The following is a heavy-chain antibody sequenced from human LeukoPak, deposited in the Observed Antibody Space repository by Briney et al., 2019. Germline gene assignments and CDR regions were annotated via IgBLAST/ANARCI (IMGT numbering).Heavy chain of an antibody. CDR3: ARHSYSQGSGWLYYFDY. Sequence: ASETLSLTCTVSGGSISSSSYYWVWIRQPPGKGLEWIGSIYYSGNTYYNPSLKSRVTISVDTSKNQFSLKLSSVTAADTAVYYCARHSYSQGSGWLYYFDYWGQGTLVTVSS. D-gene: IGHD6-25*01. V-gene: IGHV4-39*01. J-gene: IGHJ4*02. CDR2: IYYSGNT. CDR1: GGSISSSSYY.